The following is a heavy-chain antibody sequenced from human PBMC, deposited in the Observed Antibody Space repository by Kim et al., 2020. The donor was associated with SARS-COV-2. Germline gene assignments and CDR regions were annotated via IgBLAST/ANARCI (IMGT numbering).Heavy chain of an antibody. CDR3: ARGRLPSFTTPLDY. CDR1: GYTFTSYD. J-gene: IGHJ4*02. V-gene: IGHV1-8*01. CDR2: MNPNSGNT. D-gene: IGHD3-16*02. Sequence: ASVKVSCKASGYTFTSYDINWVRQATGQGLEWMGWMNPNSGNTGYAQNFQGRVTMTRDTSISTAYMELSSLRSEDTAVYYCARGRLPSFTTPLDYWGQGTLVTVSS.